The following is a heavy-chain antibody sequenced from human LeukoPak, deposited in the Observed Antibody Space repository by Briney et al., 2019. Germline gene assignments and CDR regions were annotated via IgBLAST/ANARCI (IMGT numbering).Heavy chain of an antibody. CDR3: ARDRATAMFDY. D-gene: IGHD5-18*01. CDR1: GFTFGDYA. CDR2: INSDGSSA. J-gene: IGHJ4*02. V-gene: IGHV3-74*01. Sequence: GGSLRLSCTASGFTFGDYAMSWVRQAPGKGLVWVSRINSDGSSATCADSVKGRFTISRDNAENTLYLQMNSLRAEDTAVYYCARDRATAMFDYWAQGTLVTVFS.